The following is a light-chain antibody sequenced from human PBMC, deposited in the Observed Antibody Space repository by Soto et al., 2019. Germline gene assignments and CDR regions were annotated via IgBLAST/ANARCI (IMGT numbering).Light chain of an antibody. J-gene: IGKJ1*01. CDR3: QQYDNWPET. CDR1: QSIGSW. V-gene: IGKV1-5*03. Sequence: DIQITQSPSTLSGSVGDRVIITCRASQSIGSWLAWYQQQPGKVPKLLIYTASTLQSGVPSRFSGSGSGTEFTLTISSLQSEDLAVHYCQQYDNWPETFGQATKVDIK. CDR2: TAS.